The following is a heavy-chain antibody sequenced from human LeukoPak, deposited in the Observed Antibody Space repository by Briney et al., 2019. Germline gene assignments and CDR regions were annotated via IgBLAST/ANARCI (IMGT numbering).Heavy chain of an antibody. CDR3: ASWSSALDY. D-gene: IGHD2-2*01. Sequence: ASVKVSCKASGYTFTGYYMHWVRQAPGQGLEWMGWISAYNGNTNYAQKLQGRVTMTTDTSTSTAYMELRSLRSDDTAVYYCASWSSALDYWGQGTLVTVSS. V-gene: IGHV1-18*04. CDR2: ISAYNGNT. J-gene: IGHJ4*02. CDR1: GYTFTGYY.